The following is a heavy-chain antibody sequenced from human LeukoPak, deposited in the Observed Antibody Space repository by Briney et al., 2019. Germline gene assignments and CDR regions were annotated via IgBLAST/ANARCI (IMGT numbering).Heavy chain of an antibody. CDR3: ARDQVDRIWYFDY. V-gene: IGHV3-21*01. J-gene: IGHJ4*02. CDR1: GFTFSSYS. CDR2: ISSNSIYV. Sequence: SRGSLRLSCAASGFTFSSYSMNWVRQAPGKGLEWVSSISSNSIYVFYADSMKGRFTISRDNAKNSLSLQMNSLRAEDTAVYYCARDQVDRIWYFDYWGQGTLVTVSS. D-gene: IGHD1-14*01.